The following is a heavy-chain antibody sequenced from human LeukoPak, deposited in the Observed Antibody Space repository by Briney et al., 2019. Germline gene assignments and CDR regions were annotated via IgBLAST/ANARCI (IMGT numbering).Heavy chain of an antibody. Sequence: SGGSLRLSCAASGFTFSSYGMHWVRQAPGKGLEWVAFIRYDGSNKYYADSVKGRFTISRDNSKNTLYLQMNSLRAEDTAVYYCAKARVVVVVAATFWFDPWGQGTLVTVSS. CDR1: GFTFSSYG. J-gene: IGHJ5*02. CDR2: IRYDGSNK. D-gene: IGHD2-15*01. V-gene: IGHV3-30*02. CDR3: AKARVVVVVAATFWFDP.